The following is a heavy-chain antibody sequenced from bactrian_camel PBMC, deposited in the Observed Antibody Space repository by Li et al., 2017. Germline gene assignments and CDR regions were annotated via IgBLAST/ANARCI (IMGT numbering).Heavy chain of an antibody. CDR1: RYTYSTYC. Sequence: HVQLVESGGGSVQAGGSLRLSCDASRYTYSTYCMGWSRQAPGKEREGVAASAIGLAYRYLGDSVKGRFTISRDNAKNTVYLQMNSLKSDDTALYYCATHMGWIPDDANYWGQGTQVTVS. CDR3: ATHMGWIPDDANY. J-gene: IGHJ4*01. D-gene: IGHD5*01. CDR2: SAIGLAYR. V-gene: IGHV3S1*01.